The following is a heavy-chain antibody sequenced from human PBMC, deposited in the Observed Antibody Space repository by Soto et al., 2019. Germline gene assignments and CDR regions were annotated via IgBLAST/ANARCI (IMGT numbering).Heavy chain of an antibody. V-gene: IGHV3-7*03. CDR3: AKDTNDDYGDYPSGY. CDR2: IKWDASEK. Sequence: GGSLRLSCAASGFTFGSYWMSWVRQAPGKGLEWLATIKWDASEKKYVDPVKGRFTMSRDNAKNSLYLQMDSLRAGDTAVYYCAKDTNDDYGDYPSGYWGQGTLVTVSS. J-gene: IGHJ4*02. D-gene: IGHD4-17*01. CDR1: GFTFGSYW.